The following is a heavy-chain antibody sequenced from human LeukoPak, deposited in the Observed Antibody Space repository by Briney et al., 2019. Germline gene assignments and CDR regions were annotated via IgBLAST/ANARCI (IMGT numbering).Heavy chain of an antibody. CDR3: ARSPYSSSWYVHYYYMDV. CDR2: IKQDGSEK. CDR1: GFTFSSYW. D-gene: IGHD6-13*01. Sequence: GGSLRLSCAASGFTFSSYWMSWVRQAPGKGLEWVANIKQDGSEKYYVDSVKGRFTISRDNAKNSLYLQMNSLRAEDTAVYYCARSPYSSSWYVHYYYMDVWGKGTTVTISS. V-gene: IGHV3-7*01. J-gene: IGHJ6*03.